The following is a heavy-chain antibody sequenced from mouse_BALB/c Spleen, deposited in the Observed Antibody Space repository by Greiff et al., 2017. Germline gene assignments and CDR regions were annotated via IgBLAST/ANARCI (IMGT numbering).Heavy chain of an antibody. CDR2: IYPSDSYT. V-gene: IGHV1-69*02. D-gene: IGHD3-1*01. CDR1: GYTFTSYW. Sequence: QVQLKQPGAELVRPGASVKLSCKASGYTFTSYWINWVKQRPGQGLEWIGNIYPSDSYTNYNQKFKDKATLTVDKSSSTAYMQLSSPTSEDSAVYYCTREGRVYYAMDYWGQGTSVTVSS. CDR3: TREGRVYYAMDY. J-gene: IGHJ4*01.